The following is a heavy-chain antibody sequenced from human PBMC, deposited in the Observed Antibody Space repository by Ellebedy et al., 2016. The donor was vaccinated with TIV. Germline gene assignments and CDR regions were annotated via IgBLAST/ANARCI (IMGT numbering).Heavy chain of an antibody. V-gene: IGHV5-10-1*01. Sequence: GGSLRLSXKGSGYSFTSYWISWVRQMPGKGLEWMGRFDPSDSYTNYSPSFQGHVAISADKSISTAYLQWSSLKASDTAMYYCARIPTYYYDFWSGPTQSYYYYGMDVWGQGTTVTVSS. CDR2: FDPSDSYT. CDR3: ARIPTYYYDFWSGPTQSYYYYGMDV. CDR1: GYSFTSYW. D-gene: IGHD3-3*01. J-gene: IGHJ6*02.